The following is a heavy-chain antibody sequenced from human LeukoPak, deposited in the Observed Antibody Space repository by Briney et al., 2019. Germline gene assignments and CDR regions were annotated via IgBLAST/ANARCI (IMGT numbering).Heavy chain of an antibody. J-gene: IGHJ4*02. D-gene: IGHD5-24*01. CDR1: GGSISSYY. Sequence: SETLSLTCTVSGGSISSYYWSWIRQPPGKRLEWIGYIYYSGSTNYNPSLKSRVTISVDTSKNQSSLKLSSVTAADTAVYYCARDSGGYNLFDYWGQGTLVTVSS. V-gene: IGHV4-59*01. CDR3: ARDSGGYNLFDY. CDR2: IYYSGST.